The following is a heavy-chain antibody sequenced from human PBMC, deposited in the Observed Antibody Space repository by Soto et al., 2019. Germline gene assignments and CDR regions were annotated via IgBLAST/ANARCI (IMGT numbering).Heavy chain of an antibody. J-gene: IGHJ4*02. CDR3: ARASPNDSSGYLPDY. V-gene: IGHV4-59*01. Sequence: SETLSLTCTVSGGSISSYYWSWIRQPPGKGLEWIGYIYYSGSTNYNPSLNSRVTISVDTSKNQFSLKLSSVTAADTAVYYCARASPNDSSGYLPDYWGQGTLVTVSS. CDR1: GGSISSYY. CDR2: IYYSGST. D-gene: IGHD3-22*01.